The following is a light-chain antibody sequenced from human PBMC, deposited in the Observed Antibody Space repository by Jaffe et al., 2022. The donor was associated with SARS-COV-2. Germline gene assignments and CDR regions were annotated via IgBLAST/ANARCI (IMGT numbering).Light chain of an antibody. J-gene: IGLJ1*01. CDR2: DVI. Sequence: QSALTQPASVCGSPGQSITISCTGTSSDVGGYNYVSWYQQHPGKAPKMMIYDVINRPSGVSNRFSGSKSGNTASLTISGLQAEDEADYYCSSYTSSSTVVFGTGTKVTVL. V-gene: IGLV2-14*01. CDR3: SSYTSSSTVV. CDR1: SSDVGGYNY.